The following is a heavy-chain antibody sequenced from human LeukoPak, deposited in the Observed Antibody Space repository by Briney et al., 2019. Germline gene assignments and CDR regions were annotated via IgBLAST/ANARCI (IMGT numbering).Heavy chain of an antibody. CDR1: GFTFSNYA. D-gene: IGHD2-2*01. CDR2: ITSVSSYK. J-gene: IGHJ4*02. Sequence: GGSLRLSCKASGFTFSNYAMNWVRQAPGKGLEWVSSITSVSSYKYYADSVKGRFTISRDNAKNSLFLQMYSLRAEDTAIYYCARDPTADDYWGQGTLVTVSS. CDR3: ARDPTADDY. V-gene: IGHV3-21*01.